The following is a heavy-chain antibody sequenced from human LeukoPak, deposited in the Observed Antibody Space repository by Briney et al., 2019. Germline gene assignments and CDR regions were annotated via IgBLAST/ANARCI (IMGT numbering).Heavy chain of an antibody. CDR3: ARGYYDIY. CDR2: INPNSGGT. CDR1: GYTSTGYY. D-gene: IGHD3-9*01. Sequence: ASVKVSCKASGYTSTGYYMHWVRQAPGQGLEWMGWINPNSGGTNYAQKFQGRVTMTRDTSISTAYMELGSLKSDDTAVYYCARGYYDIYWGQGTLVTVSP. J-gene: IGHJ4*02. V-gene: IGHV1-2*02.